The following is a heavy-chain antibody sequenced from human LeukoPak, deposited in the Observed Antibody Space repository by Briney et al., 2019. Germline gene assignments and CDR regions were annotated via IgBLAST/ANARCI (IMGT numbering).Heavy chain of an antibody. CDR3: ATERNWVFDY. CDR2: ITGSGGRT. CDR1: GFTFSSYA. J-gene: IGHJ4*02. D-gene: IGHD7-27*01. Sequence: GGSLRLSCAASGFTFSSYAMSWVGQAPGKGMEGVSAITGSGGRTYYADYVKGRLTIHRDNTKNTLYVQMNRLRAEDTAVYYCATERNWVFDYWGQGTLVTVSS. V-gene: IGHV3-23*01.